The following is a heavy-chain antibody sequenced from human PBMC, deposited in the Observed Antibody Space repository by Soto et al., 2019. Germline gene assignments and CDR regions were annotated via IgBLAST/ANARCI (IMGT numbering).Heavy chain of an antibody. CDR3: AKDIITMARHYYMDV. CDR2: ISYDGSNK. J-gene: IGHJ6*03. CDR1: GFTFSSYG. V-gene: IGHV3-30*18. Sequence: GGSLRLSCAASGFTFSSYGMHWVRQAPGKGLEWVAVISYDGSNKYYADSVKGRFTISRDNSKNTLYLQMNSLRAEDTAGYYCAKDIITMARHYYMDVWGKGTTVTVSS. D-gene: IGHD3-10*01.